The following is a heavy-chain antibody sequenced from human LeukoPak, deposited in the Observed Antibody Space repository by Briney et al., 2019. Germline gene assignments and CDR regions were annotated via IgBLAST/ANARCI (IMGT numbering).Heavy chain of an antibody. V-gene: IGHV4-38-2*02. J-gene: IGHJ4*02. CDR2: IYHSGTS. CDR1: GGSISSYY. Sequence: SETLSLTCIVSGGSISSYYWSWIRQPPGKGLEWIGSIYHSGTSYYNPSLKSRVTISVDTSKNQFSLKLSSVTAADTAVYYCARVARWLQGNYFDYWGQGTLVTVSS. CDR3: ARVARWLQGNYFDY. D-gene: IGHD5-24*01.